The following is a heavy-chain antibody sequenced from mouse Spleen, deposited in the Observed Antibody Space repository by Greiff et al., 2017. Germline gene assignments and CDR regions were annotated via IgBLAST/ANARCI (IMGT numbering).Heavy chain of an antibody. J-gene: IGHJ1*03. Sequence: VKLVESGPGLVQPSQSLSITCTVSGFSLTSYGVHWVRQSPGKGLEWLGLIWSGGSTDHNAAFLSRRGISKSNSRSQVFFKMNSLQADDLAIYYCASPYYGSSDGYFDVWGTGTTVTGPS. CDR1: GFSLTSYG. CDR3: ASPYYGSSDGYFDV. D-gene: IGHD1-1*01. CDR2: IWSGGST. V-gene: IGHV2-2*01.